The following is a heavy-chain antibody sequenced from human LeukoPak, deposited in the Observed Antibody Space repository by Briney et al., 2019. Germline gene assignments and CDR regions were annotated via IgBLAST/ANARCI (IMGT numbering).Heavy chain of an antibody. D-gene: IGHD1-26*01. V-gene: IGHV4-38-2*02. CDR1: GYSISSGYY. Sequence: SETLSLTCTVSGYSISSGYYWGWIRQPPGKGLEWIGSFYDSGNTYYNPSLKSRVTISVDTSKNQFSLKVRSVTAADTAVYYCARDFSGSYLNWFDPWGQGTLVTVSS. CDR2: FYDSGNT. J-gene: IGHJ5*02. CDR3: ARDFSGSYLNWFDP.